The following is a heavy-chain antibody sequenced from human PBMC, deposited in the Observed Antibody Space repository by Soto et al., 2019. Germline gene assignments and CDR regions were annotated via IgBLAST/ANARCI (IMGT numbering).Heavy chain of an antibody. CDR3: ARDLVVVAPTYYYGMDV. CDR1: GGSISSSNW. V-gene: IGHV4-4*02. D-gene: IGHD2-15*01. Sequence: QVQLQESGPGLVKPSGTLSLTCAVSGGSISSSNWWSWVRQPPGKGLEWIGEIYHSGSTNYNPSLKSRVTISVDKSKNQFSLKLSSVTAADTAVYYCARDLVVVAPTYYYGMDVWGQGTTVTVSS. CDR2: IYHSGST. J-gene: IGHJ6*02.